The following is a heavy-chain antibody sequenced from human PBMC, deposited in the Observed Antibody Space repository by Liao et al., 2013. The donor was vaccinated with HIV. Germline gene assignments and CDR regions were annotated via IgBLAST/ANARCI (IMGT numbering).Heavy chain of an antibody. Sequence: QLQLQESGPGLVKPSDTLSLTCTVSGASISSSSYYWGWIRQPPGKGLEWIGTIYYSGSTYYNPSLKSRVTISVDTSKNQLSLKLSSVTAADTAIYFCARGGDVSSAYAFDLWGQGTMVYVSS. CDR3: ARGGDVSSAYAFDL. D-gene: IGHD6-19*01. CDR1: GASISSSSYY. CDR2: IYYSGST. J-gene: IGHJ3*01. V-gene: IGHV4-39*07.